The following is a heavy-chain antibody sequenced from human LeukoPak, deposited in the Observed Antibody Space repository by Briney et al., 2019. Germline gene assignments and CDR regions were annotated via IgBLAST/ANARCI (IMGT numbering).Heavy chain of an antibody. D-gene: IGHD3-10*01. V-gene: IGHV3-23*01. J-gene: IGHJ4*02. CDR3: ARDGSGSYYSG. Sequence: PSGGSLRLSCATSGFIFSTYALSWVRQAPGKGLEWASSISGSGGSTYHADSVKGRFTISRDNSKNTLYLQMNSLRAEDTAVYYCARDGSGSYYSGWGQGTLVTVSS. CDR2: ISGSGGST. CDR1: GFIFSTYA.